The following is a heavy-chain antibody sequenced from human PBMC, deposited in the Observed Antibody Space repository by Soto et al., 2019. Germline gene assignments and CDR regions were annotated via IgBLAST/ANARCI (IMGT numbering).Heavy chain of an antibody. Sequence: QVQLVQSGAEVKKPGSSVKVSCKASGGTFSSYAISWVRQAPRHGLEWMGGIIPISGTANYAQKFQGRVTITADESTSTAYIELSSLRSEDTAVYYCARSQGSSPSLDIYSYYYYGLAVWGHGTTVTVSS. CDR1: GGTFSSYA. CDR2: IIPISGTA. D-gene: IGHD2-2*01. J-gene: IGHJ6*01. CDR3: ARSQGSSPSLDIYSYYYYGLAV. V-gene: IGHV1-69*01.